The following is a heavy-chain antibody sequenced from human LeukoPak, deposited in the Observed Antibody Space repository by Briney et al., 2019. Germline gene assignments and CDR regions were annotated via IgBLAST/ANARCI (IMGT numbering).Heavy chain of an antibody. D-gene: IGHD3-10*01. CDR2: IYYSGST. CDR3: ARGGITMVRGVIYDWFDP. CDR1: GGSISSYY. J-gene: IGHJ5*02. V-gene: IGHV4-59*01. Sequence: PSETLSLTCTVSGGSISSYYWSWIRQPPGKGLEWIGYIYYSGSTNYNPSLKSRVTISVDTSKNQFSLKLSSVTAADTAVYYCARGGITMVRGVIYDWFDPWGQGTLVTVSS.